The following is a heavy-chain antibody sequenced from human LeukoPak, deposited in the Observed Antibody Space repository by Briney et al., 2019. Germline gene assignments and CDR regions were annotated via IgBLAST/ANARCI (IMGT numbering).Heavy chain of an antibody. J-gene: IGHJ4*02. CDR3: ARDWGYTAMAAFDY. CDR1: GFTFSSYW. Sequence: GGSLRLSCAASGFTFSSYWMSWVRQAPGKGLEWVANIKQDGSEKYYVDSVKGRFTISRDNAKNSLYLQMNSLRAEDTAVYYCARDWGYTAMAAFDYWGQGTLVTVSS. CDR2: IKQDGSEK. V-gene: IGHV3-7*01. D-gene: IGHD5-18*01.